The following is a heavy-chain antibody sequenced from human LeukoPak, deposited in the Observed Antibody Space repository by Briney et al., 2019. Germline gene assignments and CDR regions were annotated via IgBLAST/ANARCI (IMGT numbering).Heavy chain of an antibody. J-gene: IGHJ5*02. D-gene: IGHD6-13*01. V-gene: IGHV3-7*01. CDR2: IKQDGSEK. CDR3: ASTPDRIAAAGTSRFDP. CDR1: GFTFSSYW. Sequence: GGSLRLSCAASGFTFSSYWMSWVRQAPGKGLEWVANIKQDGSEKYYVDSVKGRFTTSRDNAKNSLYLQMNSLRAEDTAVYYCASTPDRIAAAGTSRFDPWGQGTLVTVSS.